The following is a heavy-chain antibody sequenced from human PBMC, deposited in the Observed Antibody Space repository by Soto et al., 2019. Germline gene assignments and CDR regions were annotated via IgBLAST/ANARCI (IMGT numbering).Heavy chain of an antibody. CDR3: ATSQKGYKGNYFDH. Sequence: SETLSLTCAVSGGSISGSYYYLGWLRHSPGKGPEWIGSVLYTWFTSYNPSLESRVSVSVDTSKNQFSLKVSGVSAADTAVYYRATSQKGYKGNYFDHWGQGALVT. V-gene: IGHV4-39*01. J-gene: IGHJ4*02. D-gene: IGHD2-15*01. CDR2: VLYTWFT. CDR1: GGSISGSYYY.